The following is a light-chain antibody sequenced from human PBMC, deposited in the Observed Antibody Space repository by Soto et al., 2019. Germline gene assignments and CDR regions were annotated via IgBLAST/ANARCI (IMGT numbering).Light chain of an antibody. CDR1: QSVSSY. CDR3: QQRSNWPGT. Sequence: EIVLTQSPATLSLSPGERATLSCRASQSVSSYLAWYQQKPGQAPRLLIYDASNRATGIPARFSGSGSGTAFALTISSLEPEDFAVYYCQQRSNWPGTVGQGTKVEIK. J-gene: IGKJ1*01. CDR2: DAS. V-gene: IGKV3-11*01.